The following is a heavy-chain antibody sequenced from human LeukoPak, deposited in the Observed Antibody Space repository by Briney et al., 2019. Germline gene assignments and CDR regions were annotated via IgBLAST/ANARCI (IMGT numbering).Heavy chain of an antibody. J-gene: IGHJ4*02. CDR1: AFTFSNYA. D-gene: IGHD4-17*01. CDR2: ISYDDTNK. Sequence: GRSLRLSCAASAFTFSNYALHWVRQAPGKGLEWVAVISYDDTNKFYVDSVKGRFTISRDNSKNTLYLQMNSLRAEDTAVYYCAKGQRFYGEYYFDYWGQGTLVTVSS. CDR3: AKGQRFYGEYYFDY. V-gene: IGHV3-30*04.